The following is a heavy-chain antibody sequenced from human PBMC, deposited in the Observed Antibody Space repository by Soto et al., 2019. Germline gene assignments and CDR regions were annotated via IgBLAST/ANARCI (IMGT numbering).Heavy chain of an antibody. CDR2: IVPIFETL. CDR3: VVMGNVAVSNPRSFDY. J-gene: IGHJ4*02. D-gene: IGHD6-19*01. V-gene: IGHV1-69*18. CDR1: GATFSGYA. Sequence: QVQLAQSGAEVKKPGSSVKVSCKASGATFSGYAINWVRQAPGQGLEWLGRIVPIFETLNYAERFQGRVAITANESTSTVYMELTNLTHEDTAVYYCVVMGNVAVSNPRSFDYWGQGTQVTVSS.